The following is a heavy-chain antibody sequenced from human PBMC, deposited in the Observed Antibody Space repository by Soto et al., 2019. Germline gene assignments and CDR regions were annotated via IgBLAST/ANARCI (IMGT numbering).Heavy chain of an antibody. J-gene: IGHJ4*02. CDR3: ARDLGGWTDY. CDR2: INAGNGNT. V-gene: IGHV1-3*01. CDR1: GYTVTSYA. D-gene: IGHD6-19*01. Sequence: QVQLVQSGAEVKKPWASVKVSCKASGYTVTSYAMHWVRQAPEQRREWIGCINAGNGNTKYSHKLQGRVTITRDTSASTAYMELSSLRSEDTTVYYCARDLGGWTDYWGQGTLVTVSS.